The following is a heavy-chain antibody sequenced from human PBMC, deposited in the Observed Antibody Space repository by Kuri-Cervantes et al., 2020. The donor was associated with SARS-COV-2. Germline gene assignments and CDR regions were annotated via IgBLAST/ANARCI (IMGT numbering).Heavy chain of an antibody. CDR1: GFTLRRYA. D-gene: IGHD3-3*01. CDR3: VRVRVEWELLDAFDA. CDR2: ISYDGSNE. Sequence: GGSQRLSCAASGFTLRRYAIHWVRQAPGKGLDWVAVISYDGSNEDYADSVKGRFTISGDNSKNTLNLQMSSLRPEDTAVYYCVRVRVEWELLDAFDAWGQGTMVTVSS. V-gene: IGHV3-30*15. J-gene: IGHJ3*01.